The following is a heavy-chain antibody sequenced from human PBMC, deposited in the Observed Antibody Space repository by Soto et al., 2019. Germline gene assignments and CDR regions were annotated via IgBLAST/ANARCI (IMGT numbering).Heavy chain of an antibody. J-gene: IGHJ2*01. CDR2: ISGNGEII. Sequence: PGGSLRLSCAASGFTFSDYYIHWIRRAPGKGLEWISYISGNGEIIQYAASARGRFTISRDNAENSVYLEMDSLRAEDTAVYYCAKYPSTAAGVSGLWYFDLWGRGTLVTVS. V-gene: IGHV3-11*01. CDR3: AKYPSTAAGVSGLWYFDL. D-gene: IGHD6-13*01. CDR1: GFTFSDYY.